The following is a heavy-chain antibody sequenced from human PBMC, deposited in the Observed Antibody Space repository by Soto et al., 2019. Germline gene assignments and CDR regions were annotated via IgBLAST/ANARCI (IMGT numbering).Heavy chain of an antibody. CDR3: ERDDPNTEEGFD. CDR1: GASMNTYF. Sequence: PSEPLALTCSLSGASMNTYFWSWIRQPAGKGLGWIGRVYTSGATNYNPSLKRRVTMSVDTSKKKVSLKLIFLTAAATGLYSCERDDPNTEEGFD. J-gene: IGHJ3*02. D-gene: IGHD2-2*02. V-gene: IGHV4-4*07. CDR2: VYTSGAT.